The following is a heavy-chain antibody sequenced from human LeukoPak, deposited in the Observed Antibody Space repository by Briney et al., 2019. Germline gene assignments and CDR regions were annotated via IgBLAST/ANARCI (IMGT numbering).Heavy chain of an antibody. J-gene: IGHJ4*02. V-gene: IGHV1-2*02. Sequence: ASAKVSCKASGYTFTGYYMHWVRQAPGQGLEWMGWINPNSGGTNYAQKFQGRVTMTRDTSISTAYMELSRLRSDDTAVYYCARRLSRLSHQFDYWGQGTLVTVSS. CDR2: INPNSGGT. CDR3: ARRLSRLSHQFDY. D-gene: IGHD2/OR15-2a*01. CDR1: GYTFTGYY.